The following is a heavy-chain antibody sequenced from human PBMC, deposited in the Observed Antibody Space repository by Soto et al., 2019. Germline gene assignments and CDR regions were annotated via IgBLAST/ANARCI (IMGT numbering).Heavy chain of an antibody. J-gene: IGHJ6*02. CDR3: AREWGLLPYYVMNV. CDR1: GDSVTSGSYY. D-gene: IGHD7-27*01. V-gene: IGHV4-61*03. CDR2: ISYTGRT. Sequence: SETLSLTCIVSGDSVTSGSYYWTWLRQPPGKGLEWIGYISYTGRTKYNPSLQSRVTISADTSKNDFSLNPSSVTAADTAVYFCAREWGLLPYYVMNVWGHGTAVTVSS.